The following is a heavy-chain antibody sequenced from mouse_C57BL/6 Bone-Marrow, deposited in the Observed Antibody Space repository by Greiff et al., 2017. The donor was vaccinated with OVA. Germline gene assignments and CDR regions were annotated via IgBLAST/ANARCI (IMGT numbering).Heavy chain of an antibody. Sequence: EVKLQESGPGLVKPSQTVFLTCTVTGISITTGNYRWSWIRQFPGNKLEWIGYIYYSGTITYNPSLTSRTTITRDTPKNQFFLEMNSLTAEDTATYYCARDGDDGSSSWYFDVWGTGTTVTVSS. CDR2: IYYSGTI. D-gene: IGHD1-1*01. CDR1: GISITTGNYR. CDR3: ARDGDDGSSSWYFDV. V-gene: IGHV3-5*01. J-gene: IGHJ1*03.